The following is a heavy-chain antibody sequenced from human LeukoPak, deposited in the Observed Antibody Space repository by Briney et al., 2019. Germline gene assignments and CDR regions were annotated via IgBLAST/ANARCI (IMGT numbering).Heavy chain of an antibody. CDR1: GGSISSYY. D-gene: IGHD2-2*01. Sequence: SETLSLTCTVSGGSISSYYWSWIRQPPGKGLEWIGYIYYSGSTYYNPSLESRVTISVDTSKNQFSLKLSSVTAADTAVYYCARAPCSSTSCYAAPFDYWGQGTLVTVSS. V-gene: IGHV4-30-4*01. J-gene: IGHJ4*02. CDR3: ARAPCSSTSCYAAPFDY. CDR2: IYYSGST.